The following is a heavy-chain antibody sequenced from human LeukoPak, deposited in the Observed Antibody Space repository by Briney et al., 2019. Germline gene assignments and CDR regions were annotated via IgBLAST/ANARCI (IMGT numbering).Heavy chain of an antibody. Sequence: SETLSLTCTVSGGSVSSGNYYWSWIRQPPGRGLEGIGNIYYSGSTNYNPSLKSRITISVDTSKNQFSLKLSSVTAADTAVYYCARLSIVVMVSAPDAFDMWGQGTMVTVSS. J-gene: IGHJ3*02. V-gene: IGHV4-61*01. CDR3: ARLSIVVMVSAPDAFDM. CDR2: IYYSGST. CDR1: GGSVSSGNYY. D-gene: IGHD2-8*01.